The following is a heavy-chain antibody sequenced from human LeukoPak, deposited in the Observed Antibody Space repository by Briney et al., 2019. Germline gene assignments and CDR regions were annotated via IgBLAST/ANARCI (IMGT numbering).Heavy chain of an antibody. CDR3: AQKEDGYNPGYLQH. J-gene: IGHJ1*01. D-gene: IGHD5-24*01. V-gene: IGHV3-23*01. Sequence: GGSLRLSCAASGFTFSSFARNWVGQAPGKGREGVATMRGAATSTYYAASVKGRFPTPRDNSKTPLYLPMNRLRAEDTAVYYCAQKEDGYNPGYLQHWGQGTLVTVSS. CDR2: MRGAATST. CDR1: GFTFSSFA.